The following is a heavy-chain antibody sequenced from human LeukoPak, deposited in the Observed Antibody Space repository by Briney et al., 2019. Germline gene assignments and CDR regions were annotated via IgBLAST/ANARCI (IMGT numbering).Heavy chain of an antibody. V-gene: IGHV3-7*01. D-gene: IGHD3-10*01. Sequence: PGGFLRLSCAASGFTFSSYWMSLVRQAPGKGLELVANIKQDGSEKYYVDSVKGRFTISRDNAKNSLYLQMNSLRAEDTAVYYCARGGGSMVRGVIGAPFDYWGQGTLVTVSS. CDR3: ARGGGSMVRGVIGAPFDY. J-gene: IGHJ4*02. CDR1: GFTFSSYW. CDR2: IKQDGSEK.